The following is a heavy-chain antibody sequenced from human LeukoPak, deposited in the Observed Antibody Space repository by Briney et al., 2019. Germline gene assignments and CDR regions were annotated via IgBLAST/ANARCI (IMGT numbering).Heavy chain of an antibody. CDR1: GYTFTDYF. J-gene: IGHJ4*02. D-gene: IGHD1-26*01. V-gene: IGHV1-2*02. CDR3: AKIGVTGSYWDFDS. Sequence: ASVKVSCKPSGYTFTDYFTHWVRQAPAQGLEWMGCIDPRNGGTRYAKIFQGRVTITRDTSISTAYMEVSRLTSDDTAMYYCAKIGVTGSYWDFDSWGQGTLVTVSS. CDR2: IDPRNGGT.